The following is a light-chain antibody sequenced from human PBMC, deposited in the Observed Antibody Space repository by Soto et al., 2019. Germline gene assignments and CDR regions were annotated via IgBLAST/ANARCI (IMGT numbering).Light chain of an antibody. CDR1: HIVNYNY. Sequence: ELVLSQSPGNLSLSPGERATLSCRASHIVNYNYLAWYQQKPGQAPSLLIYGASSRPTGIPDRFSGSGSGTDFTLTISILEPEDFAVYYCQQFQTSPYTFGQGTKLEIK. CDR3: QQFQTSPYT. J-gene: IGKJ2*01. CDR2: GAS. V-gene: IGKV3-20*01.